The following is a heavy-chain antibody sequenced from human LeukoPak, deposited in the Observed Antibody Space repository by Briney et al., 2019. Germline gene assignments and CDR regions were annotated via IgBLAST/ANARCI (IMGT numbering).Heavy chain of an antibody. V-gene: IGHV3-7*04. Sequence: GGSLRLSCAASGYTFSYYWMSWVRQAPGKGLEWMANIKDDGSEKYYVASVKDRLTISRDNAKSSLYLQMDSLRAEDTAVYYRARGGNAFDIWGQGTMVTVSS. CDR2: IKDDGSEK. J-gene: IGHJ3*02. CDR1: GYTFSYYW. CDR3: ARGGNAFDI.